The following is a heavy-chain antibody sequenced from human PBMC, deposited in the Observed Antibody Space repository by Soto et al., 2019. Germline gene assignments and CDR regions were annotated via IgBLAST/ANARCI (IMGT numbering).Heavy chain of an antibody. Sequence: GGSLRLSCAASGLIFSNGWMNWVRQAPGKGLEWVGRIKSKTDGGTIDYAAPVKDRFTISRDDSKDTAYLQMNSLRTEDTAVYYCARGQQLDRSGWSYVDWFDPWGQGTLVTVSS. CDR2: IKSKTDGGTI. D-gene: IGHD6-19*01. V-gene: IGHV3-15*07. CDR1: GLIFSNGW. CDR3: ARGQQLDRSGWSYVDWFDP. J-gene: IGHJ5*02.